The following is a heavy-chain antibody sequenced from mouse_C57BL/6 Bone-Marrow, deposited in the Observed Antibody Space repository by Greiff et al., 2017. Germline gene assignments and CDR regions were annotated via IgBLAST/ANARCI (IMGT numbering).Heavy chain of an antibody. Sequence: VQLQQSGAELARPGASVKLSCKASGYTFTSYGISWVKQRTGQGLEWIGEIYPSSGNTYYNEKFKGKATLTADKSSSAAYMELRSLTSEDSAVYVYARLQLSPWFAYWGQGTLVSVSA. J-gene: IGHJ3*01. CDR2: IYPSSGNT. CDR1: GYTFTSYG. V-gene: IGHV1-81*01. CDR3: ARLQLSPWFAY. D-gene: IGHD3-2*02.